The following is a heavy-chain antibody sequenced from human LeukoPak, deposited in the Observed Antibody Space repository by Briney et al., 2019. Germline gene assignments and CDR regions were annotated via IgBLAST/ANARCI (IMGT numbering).Heavy chain of an antibody. V-gene: IGHV3-30*02. D-gene: IGHD2-2*01. Sequence: SGGSLRLSCAASGFTFSSYGMHWVRQAPGKGLEWVAFIRYEGSNKYYADSVKGRFTISRDNSKNTLYLQMNSLRAEDTAVYYCARDRWDSRCSSTSCSYYFDYWGQGTLVTVSS. CDR2: IRYEGSNK. CDR1: GFTFSSYG. J-gene: IGHJ4*02. CDR3: ARDRWDSRCSSTSCSYYFDY.